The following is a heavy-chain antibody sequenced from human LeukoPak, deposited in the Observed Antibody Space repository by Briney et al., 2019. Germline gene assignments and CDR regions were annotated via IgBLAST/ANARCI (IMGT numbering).Heavy chain of an antibody. CDR1: GFTFSSYW. Sequence: GGSLRLSCAASGFTFSSYWMSWVRQAPGKGLEWVANIKQDGSEKYYADSVKGRFTISRDNSKNTLYLQMNSLRAEDTAVYYCAKDWSGYCSGGSCYGDYWGQGTLVTVSS. CDR2: IKQDGSEK. J-gene: IGHJ4*02. CDR3: AKDWSGYCSGGSCYGDY. V-gene: IGHV3-7*01. D-gene: IGHD2-15*01.